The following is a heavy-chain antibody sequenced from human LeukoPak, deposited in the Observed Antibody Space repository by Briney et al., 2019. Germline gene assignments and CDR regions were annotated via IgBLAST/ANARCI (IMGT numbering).Heavy chain of an antibody. CDR2: IKSKTDGGTT. D-gene: IGHD3-22*01. CDR3: TPMDYYDSSGYPFDY. CDR1: GFTFSNAW. Sequence: GGSLRLSCAASGFTFSNAWMSWVRQAPGKGLEWVGRIKSKTDGGTTDYAAPVKGRFTISRDDSKNTLYLQMNSLKTEDTAVYYCTPMDYYDSSGYPFDYWGQGTLVTVSS. V-gene: IGHV3-15*01. J-gene: IGHJ4*02.